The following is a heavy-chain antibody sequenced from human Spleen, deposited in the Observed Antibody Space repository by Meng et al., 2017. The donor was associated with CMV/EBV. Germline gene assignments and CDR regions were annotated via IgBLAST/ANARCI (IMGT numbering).Heavy chain of an antibody. J-gene: IGHJ3*02. CDR1: GFTFHDYT. V-gene: IGHV3-43*01. CDR2: ISWDGVAT. CDR3: AKQGLSDASDI. D-gene: IGHD3/OR15-3a*01. Sequence: GESLKISCAASGFTFHDYTMQWVRQPPGKGLEWVSLISWDGVATYYADSVNGRFTISRDNSKNSLYLQMNGLTVEDTAFYYCAKQGLSDASDIWGQGTMVTVSS.